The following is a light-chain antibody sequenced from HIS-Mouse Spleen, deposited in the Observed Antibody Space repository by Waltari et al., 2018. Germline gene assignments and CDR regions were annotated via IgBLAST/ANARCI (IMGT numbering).Light chain of an antibody. J-gene: IGKJ1*01. Sequence: DIQLTQSPSFLSASVGDRVTITCRASQGLSRSLAWYQQTPGKAPRLLIYAASTLQSGVPSRFSGSGSGTEFTLTISSLQPEDFATYYCQQLNSYPPTFGQGTKVEIK. V-gene: IGKV1-9*01. CDR2: AAS. CDR3: QQLNSYPPT. CDR1: QGLSRS.